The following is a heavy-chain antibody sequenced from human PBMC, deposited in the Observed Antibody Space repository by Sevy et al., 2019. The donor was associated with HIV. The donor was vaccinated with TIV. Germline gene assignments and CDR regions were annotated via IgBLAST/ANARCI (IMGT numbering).Heavy chain of an antibody. V-gene: IGHV3-9*01. D-gene: IGHD2-2*01. CDR3: GIAQGYGVVARCYGGSVNAFDI. CDR2: ISWNSGAI. Sequence: GGSLRLSCAASGFTFSDYAMHWVRQVPGKGLEWVSGISWNSGAIGYADSGKGRVTIYRGNVKNSLYLQMNSLTVEDTALYYCGIAQGYGVVARCYGGSVNAFDIWGQGTMVTVSS. J-gene: IGHJ3*02. CDR1: GFTFSDYA.